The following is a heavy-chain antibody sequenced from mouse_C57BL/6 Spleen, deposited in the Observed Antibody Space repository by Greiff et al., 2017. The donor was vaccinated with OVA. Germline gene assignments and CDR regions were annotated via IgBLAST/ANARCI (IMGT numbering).Heavy chain of an antibody. CDR1: GYTFTSHW. J-gene: IGHJ2*01. CDR2: IFPGSGST. D-gene: IGHD3-3*01. CDR3: AKGDPLDY. V-gene: IGHV1-56*01. Sequence: VQLQQSGPELVRPVASVKISCKAPGYTFTSHWMQWVRQRPGQGLEWIGEIFPGSGSTYYNEKFKGKATLTVDTSSSTAYMQLSSLTSEDYAVYYGAKGDPLDYWGQGTTLTDSS.